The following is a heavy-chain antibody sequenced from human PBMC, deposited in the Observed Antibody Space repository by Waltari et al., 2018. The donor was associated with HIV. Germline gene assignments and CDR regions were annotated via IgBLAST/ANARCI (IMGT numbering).Heavy chain of an antibody. CDR3: ARGLGLTVAVSGIRPFDY. J-gene: IGHJ4*02. D-gene: IGHD6-19*01. CDR2: IFSGGST. CDR1: GFRVCYHY. Sequence: EVRLVESGGALIQPWGSLRLSCVASGFRVCYHYLTLVSQAPGKGLEWVAIIFSGGSTYYADSVRGRFIISRDNSKNTLYLQMNSLTAEDTAIYYCARGLGLTVAVSGIRPFDYWGQGTLVTVSS. V-gene: IGHV3-53*01.